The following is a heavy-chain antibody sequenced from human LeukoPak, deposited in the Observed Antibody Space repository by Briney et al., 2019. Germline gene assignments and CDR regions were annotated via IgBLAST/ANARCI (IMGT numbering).Heavy chain of an antibody. D-gene: IGHD2-21*02. CDR1: GGSISSYY. J-gene: IGHJ3*02. CDR2: IHYSGST. V-gene: IGHV4-59*01. CDR3: ARGRVTATRGFAFDI. Sequence: SSETLSLTCTVSGGSISSYYWSWIRQPPGKGLEWIGYIHYSGSTNYNPSLKSRVTISVDTSKNQFSLKLSSVTAADTAVYYCARGRVTATRGFAFDIWGQGTMVTVSS.